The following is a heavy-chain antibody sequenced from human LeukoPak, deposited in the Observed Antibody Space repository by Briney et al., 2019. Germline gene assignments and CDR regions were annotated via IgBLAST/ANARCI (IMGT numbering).Heavy chain of an antibody. CDR2: IIPIFGTA. D-gene: IGHD5-12*01. CDR3: ARVEGGYSGYDYSGFDH. Sequence: SVTVSCTASGGTFRSYAISWVRQAPGQGLEWMGGIIPIFGTANYAQKFQGRVTITADESTSTAYMELSSLRSEDTAVYYCARVEGGYSGYDYSGFDHWGQGTLVTVSS. J-gene: IGHJ4*02. V-gene: IGHV1-69*13. CDR1: GGTFRSYA.